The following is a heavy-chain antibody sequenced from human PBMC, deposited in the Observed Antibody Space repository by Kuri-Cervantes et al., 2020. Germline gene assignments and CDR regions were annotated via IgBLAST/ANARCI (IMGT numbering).Heavy chain of an antibody. V-gene: IGHV3-11*06. CDR2: ISSSSSYI. Sequence: LSLTCAASGFTFSDYYMSWIRQAPGKGLEWVSYISSSSSYIYYADSVKGRFTISRDNAKNSLYLQMNSLRAEDTAVYYCARDLEYYYDSSGYYYPAFDYWGQGTLVTVSS. J-gene: IGHJ4*02. D-gene: IGHD3-22*01. CDR3: ARDLEYYYDSSGYYYPAFDY. CDR1: GFTFSDYY.